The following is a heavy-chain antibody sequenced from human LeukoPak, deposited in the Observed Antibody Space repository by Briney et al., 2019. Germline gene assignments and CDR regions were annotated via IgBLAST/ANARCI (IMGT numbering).Heavy chain of an antibody. CDR1: GGTFSSYA. V-gene: IGHV1-69*05. Sequence: ASVKVSCKASGGTFSSYAISWVRQAPGQGLEWMGRIIPIFGTANYAQKFQGRVTITTDGSTSTAYMELSSLRSEDTAVYYCASGTVGATVDYWGQGTLVTVSS. CDR2: IIPIFGTA. CDR3: ASGTVGATVDY. D-gene: IGHD1-26*01. J-gene: IGHJ4*02.